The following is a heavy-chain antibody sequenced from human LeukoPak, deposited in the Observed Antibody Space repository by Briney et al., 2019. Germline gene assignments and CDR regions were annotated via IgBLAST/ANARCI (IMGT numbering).Heavy chain of an antibody. J-gene: IGHJ4*02. CDR1: GFTFSNYW. CDR3: ARDFRTVVTAIPFFDS. CDR2: INQDGSEM. D-gene: IGHD2-21*02. V-gene: IGHV3-7*01. Sequence: PGGSLRLSCAASGFTFSNYWMSWVRQAPGKGLEWLANINQDGSEMYYVDSVKGRFTISRDNGKNSLYLQINSLRADDTAVYYCARDFRTVVTAIPFFDSWGQGTLVTVSS.